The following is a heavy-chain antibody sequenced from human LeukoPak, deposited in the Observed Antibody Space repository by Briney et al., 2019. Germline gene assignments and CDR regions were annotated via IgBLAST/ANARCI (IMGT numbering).Heavy chain of an antibody. D-gene: IGHD3-22*01. CDR2: IYYSGST. CDR1: GGSISSYY. J-gene: IGHJ4*02. CDR3: ARGMFNYYDSSGFFY. Sequence: PSETLSLTCTVSGGSISSYYWSWIRQPPGKGLEWIGYIYYSGSTNYNPSLKSRVTISVDTSKNQFSLKLSSVTAADTAVYYCARGMFNYYDSSGFFYWGQGTLVTVSS. V-gene: IGHV4-59*01.